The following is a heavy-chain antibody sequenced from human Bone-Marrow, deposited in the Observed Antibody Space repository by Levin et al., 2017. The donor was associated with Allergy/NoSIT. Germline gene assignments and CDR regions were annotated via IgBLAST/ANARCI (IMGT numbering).Heavy chain of an antibody. CDR2: IYYSGNT. D-gene: IGHD1-26*01. V-gene: IGHV4-39*01. CDR1: GDSVSSSSFY. J-gene: IGHJ5*02. Sequence: SCTVSGDSVSSSSFYWGWIRQPPGEGLEWIGSIYYSGNTYYNPSLRSRVTISVDTSTNQFSLNLNSVTAADTAVYYCARHKGWERPGEWFDPWGQGTLVTVSS. CDR3: ARHKGWERPGEWFDP.